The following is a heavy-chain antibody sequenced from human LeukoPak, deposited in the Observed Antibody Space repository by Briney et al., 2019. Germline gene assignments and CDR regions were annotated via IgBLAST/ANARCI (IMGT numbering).Heavy chain of an antibody. CDR1: GFIFSSYS. Sequence: GGSLRLSCAASGFIFSSYSMHWVRQAPGKGLEWVSSISSSSTYISYADSVKGRFTISRDNAKNSLYLQMNSLRAEDTAVYYCASYGDYVPNFDYWGQGTLVTVSS. V-gene: IGHV3-21*01. CDR2: ISSSSTYI. J-gene: IGHJ4*02. CDR3: ASYGDYVPNFDY. D-gene: IGHD4-17*01.